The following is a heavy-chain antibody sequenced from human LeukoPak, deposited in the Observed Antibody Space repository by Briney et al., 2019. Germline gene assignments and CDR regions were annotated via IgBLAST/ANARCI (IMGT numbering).Heavy chain of an antibody. V-gene: IGHV3-11*04. CDR1: GFTLSHYY. Sequence: GGSLRLSCAASGFTLSHYYMTWIRQAPGKGLEWLSCISSSGDTIYYADSVKGRFTVSRDNAENSLYLQMNSLRVEDTAVYYCARDTKCAFDNWGQGTLVTVSS. D-gene: IGHD2-2*01. CDR3: ARDTKCAFDN. CDR2: ISSSGDTI. J-gene: IGHJ4*02.